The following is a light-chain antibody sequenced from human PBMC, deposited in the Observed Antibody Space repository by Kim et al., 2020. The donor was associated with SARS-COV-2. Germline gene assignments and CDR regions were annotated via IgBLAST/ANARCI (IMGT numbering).Light chain of an antibody. CDR1: RSVSSN. Sequence: SVSRGERDTLSWRASRSVSSNLAWYQQKPGQASGLLIYGASTRATDIPARFSGSGSGTEFTLTISSVQCEDFAVYYCHQYDDWPKTFRQETKLEF. J-gene: IGKJ2*01. V-gene: IGKV3-15*01. CDR3: HQYDDWPKT. CDR2: GAS.